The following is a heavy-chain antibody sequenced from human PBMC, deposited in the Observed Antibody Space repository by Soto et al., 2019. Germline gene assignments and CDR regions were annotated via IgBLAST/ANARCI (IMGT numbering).Heavy chain of an antibody. CDR2: IRGSGGST. CDR3: AKDHPALQWPRNWFDP. V-gene: IGHV3-23*01. Sequence: EVQLLESGGGLVQPGGSLRLSCAASGFAFSSYAMSWVRQAPGKGLEWVSAIRGSGGSTYYADSVKGRFTISRDNSKNTLYLQMNSLRAEDTAVYYCAKDHPALQWPRNWFDPWGQGTLVTVSS. D-gene: IGHD6-19*01. J-gene: IGHJ5*02. CDR1: GFAFSSYA.